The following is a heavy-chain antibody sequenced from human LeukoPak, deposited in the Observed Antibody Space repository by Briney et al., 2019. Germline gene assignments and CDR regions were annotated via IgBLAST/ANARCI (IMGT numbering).Heavy chain of an antibody. D-gene: IGHD5-24*01. V-gene: IGHV3-23*01. CDR3: EKFKGRDGYSLFDF. J-gene: IGHJ4*02. CDR2: ITYIGGST. Sequence: GGSLRLSCTASGFTFSNYAMSWVRQAPGKGLEWVSNITYIGGSTYYPDSVKGRFTISRDSSKNTLYLQMNSLRAEDTAVYYCEKFKGRDGYSLFDFWGQGALVTVSS. CDR1: GFTFSNYA.